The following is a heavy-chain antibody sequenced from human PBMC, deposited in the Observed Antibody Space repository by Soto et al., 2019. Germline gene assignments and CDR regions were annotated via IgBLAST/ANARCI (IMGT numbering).Heavy chain of an antibody. CDR2: FNPGSGST. Sequence: ASVKVSCKASGYTFTSYGISWVRQAPGQGLEWMGIFNPGSGSTSYAQKFQGRVTMTRDTSTSTVYMELSSLRSEDTAVYYCARVGGFDSSGYHFDYWGQGTLVTVPS. CDR3: ARVGGFDSSGYHFDY. V-gene: IGHV1-46*03. J-gene: IGHJ4*02. D-gene: IGHD3-22*01. CDR1: GYTFTSYG.